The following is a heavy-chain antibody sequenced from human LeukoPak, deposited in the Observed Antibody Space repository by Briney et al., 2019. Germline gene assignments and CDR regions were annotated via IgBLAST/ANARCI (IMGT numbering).Heavy chain of an antibody. CDR2: INPSGGNT. V-gene: IGHV1-46*01. CDR3: ARGRRYCSSTSCSYYFDY. J-gene: IGHJ4*02. D-gene: IGHD2-2*01. Sequence: ASVKVSCKASGYTFTSYYMHWVRQAPGQGLEWMGIINPSGGNTSYAQKFQGRVTITRNTSISTAYMELSSLRSEDTAVYYCARGRRYCSSTSCSYYFDYWGQGTLVTVSS. CDR1: GYTFTSYY.